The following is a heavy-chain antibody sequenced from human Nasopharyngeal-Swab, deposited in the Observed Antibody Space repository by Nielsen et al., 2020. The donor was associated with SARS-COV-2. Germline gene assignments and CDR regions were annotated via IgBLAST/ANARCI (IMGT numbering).Heavy chain of an antibody. V-gene: IGHV4-59*01. CDR3: ARGDILTPYYYMDV. CDR1: GGSISSYY. CDR2: VYYSGST. J-gene: IGHJ6*03. D-gene: IGHD3-9*01. Sequence: SETLSLTCTVSGGSISSYYWNWVRQPPGKGLEWIAYVYYSGSTKYNPSLKRRVTISVDRAKNQVSLKLTSVTAADTAVYYCARGDILTPYYYMDVWGRGTTVAVSS.